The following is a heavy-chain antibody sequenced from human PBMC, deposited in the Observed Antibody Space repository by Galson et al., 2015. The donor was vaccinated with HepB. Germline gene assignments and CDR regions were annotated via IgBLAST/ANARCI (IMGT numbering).Heavy chain of an antibody. V-gene: IGHV1-18*04. Sequence: SVKVSCKASGYTFTSYGISWVRQAPGQGLEWMGWISAYNGNTNYAQKLQGRVTMTTDTSTSTAYMELRSLRSDDTAVYYCARPSRGLLWFGRQDPNEAFDIWGQGTMVTVSS. CDR3: ARPSRGLLWFGRQDPNEAFDI. J-gene: IGHJ3*02. D-gene: IGHD3-10*01. CDR1: GYTFTSYG. CDR2: ISAYNGNT.